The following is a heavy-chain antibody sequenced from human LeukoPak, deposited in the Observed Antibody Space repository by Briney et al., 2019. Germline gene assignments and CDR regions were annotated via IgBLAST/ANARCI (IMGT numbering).Heavy chain of an antibody. V-gene: IGHV4-39*07. CDR1: GSSISSSSYY. Sequence: SETLSLTCTVSGSSISSSSYYWGWIRQPPGKGLEWIGSIYYSGSTYYNSSLKSRVTISLDTSKNQFSLKVSSVTAADTAVYYCARVKRKYQLLKPLHETPSHYFDYWGQGTLVTVSS. CDR3: ARVKRKYQLLKPLHETPSHYFDY. D-gene: IGHD2-2*01. J-gene: IGHJ4*02. CDR2: IYYSGST.